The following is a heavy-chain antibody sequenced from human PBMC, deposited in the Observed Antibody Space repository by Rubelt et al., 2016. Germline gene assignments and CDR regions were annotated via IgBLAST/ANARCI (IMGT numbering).Heavy chain of an antibody. V-gene: IGHV4-34*02. CDR1: GGSFSAYY. Sequence: GQLQQWGAGLLKPSETLSLTCAVYGGSFSAYYWSWIRQPPGKGLEWIGEINHSGSTSYNPSLKSRVTISVDTSKNQFSLRLTSVTAADTAVYYCARSGQTSWYGAHYFASWGQGTLVTVSS. CDR2: INHSGST. D-gene: IGHD6-13*01. J-gene: IGHJ4*02. CDR3: ARSGQTSWYGAHYFAS.